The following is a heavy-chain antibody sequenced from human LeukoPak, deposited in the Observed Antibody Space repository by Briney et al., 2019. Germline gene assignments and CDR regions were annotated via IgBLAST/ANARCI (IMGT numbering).Heavy chain of an antibody. CDR2: ISAYNGNT. CDR1: GYTFTSYG. Sequence: ASVKVSCKASGYTFTSYGISWVRQAPGQGLEWMGWISAYNGNTNYAQKLQGRVTMTTDTSTSTAYMELRSLRSDDTAVYYCARAPISPYYDYVWGSYGYYFDYWGQGTLVTVSS. V-gene: IGHV1-18*01. J-gene: IGHJ4*02. CDR3: ARAPISPYYDYVWGSYGYYFDY. D-gene: IGHD3-16*02.